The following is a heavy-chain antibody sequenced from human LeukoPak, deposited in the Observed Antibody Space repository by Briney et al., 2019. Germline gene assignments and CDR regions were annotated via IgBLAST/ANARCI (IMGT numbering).Heavy chain of an antibody. D-gene: IGHD2-2*01. V-gene: IGHV4-30-4*01. J-gene: IGHJ5*02. Sequence: SETLSLTCTVSGGSISSGDYYWSWIRQPPGKGLEWIGYIYYSGSTYYNPSLKSRVTISVDTSKNQFSLKLSSVTAADTTVYYCARLGVVPAAKSWIQPRGRSWFDPWGQGTLVTVSS. CDR1: GGSISSGDYY. CDR2: IYYSGST. CDR3: ARLGVVPAAKSWIQPRGRSWFDP.